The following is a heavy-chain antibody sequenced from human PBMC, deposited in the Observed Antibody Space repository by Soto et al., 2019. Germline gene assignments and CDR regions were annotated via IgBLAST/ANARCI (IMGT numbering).Heavy chain of an antibody. CDR1: GFTFISYG. CDR3: AKDFEVPRPGAFDI. V-gene: IGHV3-30*18. D-gene: IGHD3-3*01. J-gene: IGHJ3*02. Sequence: SLRLSCAASGFTFISYGMHWVRQAPGKGLEWVAVISYDGSNKYYADSVKGRFTISRDNSKNTLYLQMNSLRAEDTAVYYCAKDFEVPRPGAFDIWGQGTMVTVSS. CDR2: ISYDGSNK.